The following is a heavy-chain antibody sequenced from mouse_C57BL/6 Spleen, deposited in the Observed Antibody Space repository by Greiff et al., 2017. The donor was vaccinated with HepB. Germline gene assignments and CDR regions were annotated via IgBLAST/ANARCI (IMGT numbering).Heavy chain of an antibody. CDR1: GYTFTSYW. J-gene: IGHJ1*03. CDR2: INPSSGYT. CDR3: ARGYDGRDWYFDV. Sequence: VKLMESGAELAKPGASVKLSCKASGYTFTSYWMHWVKQRPGQGLEWIGYINPSSGYTKYNQKFKDKATLTADKSSSTAYMQLSSLTYEDSAVYYCARGYDGRDWYFDVWGTGTTVTVSS. V-gene: IGHV1-7*01. D-gene: IGHD2-3*01.